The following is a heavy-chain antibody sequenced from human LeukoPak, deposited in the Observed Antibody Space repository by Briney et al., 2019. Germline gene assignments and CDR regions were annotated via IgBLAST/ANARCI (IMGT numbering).Heavy chain of an antibody. Sequence: SETLSLTCGVSGGSLSFYYWSWIRQPPGKGLEWIGYIYYSGSTNFNPSLKSRVTLSVDTSKNHFSLNLSSVTAADTAVYYCARGGYTYGFDTFDIWGQGTMVTVSS. CDR2: IYYSGST. CDR3: ARGGYTYGFDTFDI. CDR1: GGSLSFYY. D-gene: IGHD5-18*01. J-gene: IGHJ3*02. V-gene: IGHV4-59*01.